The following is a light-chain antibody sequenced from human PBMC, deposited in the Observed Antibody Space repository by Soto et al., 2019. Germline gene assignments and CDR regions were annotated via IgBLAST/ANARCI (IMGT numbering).Light chain of an antibody. J-gene: IGLJ1*01. CDR1: SSDVGGYNY. V-gene: IGLV2-14*01. CDR3: NSYTSISTRYV. CDR2: EVS. Sequence: QSALTQPASVSGSPGQSITISCTGTSSDVGGYNYVSWYQQHPGKAPKLMIYEVSNRPSGVSDRFSGSKSGNTASLTISGLQAEDEADYYCNSYTSISTRYVFGTGTKLTAL.